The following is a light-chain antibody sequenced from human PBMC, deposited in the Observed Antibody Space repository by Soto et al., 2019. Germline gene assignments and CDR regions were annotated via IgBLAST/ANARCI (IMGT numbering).Light chain of an antibody. CDR3: QQTYSTPYS. Sequence: DIQMTQSPSSLSASVGDRVTITCRASESASNYIHWYQQKPGKVPKLLIYGISSLQSGVPSRFGGSGFETEFTLTISSLQPDDLATYFCQQTYSTPYSFGRGTKVEL. V-gene: IGKV1-39*01. CDR2: GIS. J-gene: IGKJ2*01. CDR1: ESASNY.